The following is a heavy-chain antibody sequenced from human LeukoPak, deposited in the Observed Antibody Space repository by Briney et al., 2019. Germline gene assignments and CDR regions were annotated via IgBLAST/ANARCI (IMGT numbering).Heavy chain of an antibody. D-gene: IGHD6-19*01. V-gene: IGHV3-73*01. Sequence: PRGSLRLSCAASGFTFSGSSMQWVRQAPGKGLEWVGRIRSKAHSYATAYAASVKGRFTICRDDSKNTAYLQMNSLKTEDTAVYYCTSRGWPWGQGTLVTASS. CDR2: IRSKAHSYAT. J-gene: IGHJ4*02. CDR3: TSRGWP. CDR1: GFTFSGSS.